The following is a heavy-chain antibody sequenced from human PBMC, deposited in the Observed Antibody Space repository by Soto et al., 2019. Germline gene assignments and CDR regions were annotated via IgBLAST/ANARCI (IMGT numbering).Heavy chain of an antibody. V-gene: IGHV4-30-2*01. D-gene: IGHD6-6*01. CDR2: IYHSGST. CDR1: GDSISSGGYS. Sequence: PSETLSLTCAVSGDSISSGGYSWSWIRQPPGKGLEWIGYIYHSGSTYYSPSLESRVAIAMDRSKNEFSLKLTSVTAADTAVYYCGRVGRGSSGKVDYWGQGTLVTVSS. J-gene: IGHJ4*02. CDR3: GRVGRGSSGKVDY.